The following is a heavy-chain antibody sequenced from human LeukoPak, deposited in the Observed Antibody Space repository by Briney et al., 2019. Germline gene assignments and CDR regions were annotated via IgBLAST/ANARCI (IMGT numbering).Heavy chain of an antibody. J-gene: IGHJ3*02. Sequence: SQTLSLTCTVSGASIRSGDYYWSWIRQPPGKGLEWIGYIYYSGSTYYIPSLKSRITISVDTSENRFSLKLSSVTAADTAVYYCARDCSGGSCYGAFDIWGQGTMVTVSS. CDR1: GASIRSGDYY. V-gene: IGHV4-30-4*01. CDR2: IYYSGST. CDR3: ARDCSGGSCYGAFDI. D-gene: IGHD2-15*01.